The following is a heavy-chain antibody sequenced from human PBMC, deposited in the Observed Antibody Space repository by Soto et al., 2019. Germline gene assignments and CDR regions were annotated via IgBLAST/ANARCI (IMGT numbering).Heavy chain of an antibody. CDR2: IYHSGST. Sequence: PSETLSLTCTVSGGSISSSSYYWGWIRQPPGKGLEWIGEIYHSGSTNYNPSLKSRVTISVDKSKNQFSLKLSSVTAADTAVYYCARAFSRKGGISPTTVVTDYWGQGTLVTVSS. CDR3: ARAFSRKGGISPTTVVTDY. J-gene: IGHJ4*02. CDR1: GGSISSSSYY. D-gene: IGHD4-17*01. V-gene: IGHV4-39*07.